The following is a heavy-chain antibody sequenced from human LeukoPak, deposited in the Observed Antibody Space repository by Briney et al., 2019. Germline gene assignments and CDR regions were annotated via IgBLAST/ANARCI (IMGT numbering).Heavy chain of an antibody. J-gene: IGHJ4*02. Sequence: ASVKVSCKASGYSFTGYYMHWVRQAPGQGLEWMGWINTNTGNPTYAQGFTGRFVFSLDTSVSTAYLQISSLKAEDTAVYYCARHRDGYNFDYWGQGTLVTVSS. D-gene: IGHD5-24*01. V-gene: IGHV7-4-1*02. CDR2: INTNTGNP. CDR1: GYSFTGYY. CDR3: ARHRDGYNFDY.